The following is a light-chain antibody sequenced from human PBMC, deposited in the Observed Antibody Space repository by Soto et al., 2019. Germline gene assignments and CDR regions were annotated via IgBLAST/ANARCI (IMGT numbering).Light chain of an antibody. CDR3: QTWGTGIQGV. CDR2: LNSDGSH. V-gene: IGLV4-69*01. Sequence: QPVLTQSPSASASLGASVKLTCTLSSGHSSYAIAWHQQQPEKGPRYLMKLNSDGSHSKGDGIPHRFSGSSSGAERYLTISRLQSEDEADYYCQTWGTGIQGVFGGGTKLTVL. J-gene: IGLJ3*02. CDR1: SGHSSYA.